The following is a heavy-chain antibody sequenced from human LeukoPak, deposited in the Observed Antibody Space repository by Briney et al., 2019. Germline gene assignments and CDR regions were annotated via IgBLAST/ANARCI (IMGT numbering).Heavy chain of an antibody. CDR1: GFTFSSYS. CDR3: ARGGKYGSTLVDY. J-gene: IGHJ4*02. D-gene: IGHD3-10*01. CDR2: ISSSSSYI. Sequence: GGSLRLSCAASGFTFSSYSMNWFRQAPGKGLEWVSSISSSSSYIYYADSVKGRFTISRDNAKNSLYLQMNSLRAEDTAVYYCARGGKYGSTLVDYWGQGTLVTVSS. V-gene: IGHV3-21*01.